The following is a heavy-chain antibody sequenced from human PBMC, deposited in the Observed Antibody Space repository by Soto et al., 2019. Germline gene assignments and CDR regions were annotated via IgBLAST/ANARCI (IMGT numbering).Heavy chain of an antibody. Sequence: QMQLVQSGPEVKKPGTSVKVSCKASGFTFISSAMQWVRQVRGQSLEWIGWIVVGSGNTNYAQKFQERVTITRDMSTSTAYMELSSLRSEDTAVYYCAAGPGVAVAGDYWGQGTLVTVSS. CDR3: AAGPGVAVAGDY. D-gene: IGHD6-19*01. CDR2: IVVGSGNT. J-gene: IGHJ4*02. V-gene: IGHV1-58*02. CDR1: GFTFISSA.